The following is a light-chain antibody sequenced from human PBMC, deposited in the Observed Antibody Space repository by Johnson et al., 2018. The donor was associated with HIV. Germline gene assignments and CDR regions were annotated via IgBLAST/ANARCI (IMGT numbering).Light chain of an antibody. V-gene: IGLV1-51*01. CDR2: DNN. CDR1: SSNIGNNY. CDR3: ETWKNHLSANDV. Sequence: HSVLTQPPSVSAAPGQKVTISCSGSSSNIGNNYVSWYQQLPGTAPKLLIYDNNKRPSGIPDRFSGSQSGTSATLCITALQTGDEAAYYCETWKNHLSANDVFGTGTKVTVL. J-gene: IGLJ1*01.